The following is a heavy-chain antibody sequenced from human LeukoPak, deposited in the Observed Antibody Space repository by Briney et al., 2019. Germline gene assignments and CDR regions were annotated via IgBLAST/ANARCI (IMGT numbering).Heavy chain of an antibody. CDR3: ASLPVYYNIFTGRYYYGMDV. CDR2: INHSGSA. D-gene: IGHD3-9*01. CDR1: GGSFSSDL. V-gene: IGHV4-34*01. Sequence: PSETLSLTCDVYGGSFSSDLWTWIRQAPGKGLEWIGDINHSGSANYNPSLNSRVTISVDTSNKRISLRLTSVTAADTGVYYCASLPVYYNIFTGRYYYGMDVWGQGTTVTVSS. J-gene: IGHJ6*02.